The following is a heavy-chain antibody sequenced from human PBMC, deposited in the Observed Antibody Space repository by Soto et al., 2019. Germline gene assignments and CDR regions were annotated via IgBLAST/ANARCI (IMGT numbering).Heavy chain of an antibody. CDR2: ISGGGGTT. CDR1: GFSFDNYG. D-gene: IGHD3-10*01. V-gene: IGHV3-23*01. J-gene: IGHJ4*02. CDR3: AKFGASGSYFQFDY. Sequence: GGSLRLSCVASGFSFDNYGMSWVRQSPGKGLEWVSAISGGGGTTWYADSVRGRFTISRDNSKNTLYLQMNSLRAEDTAVYYCAKFGASGSYFQFDYWGQGTLVTVSS.